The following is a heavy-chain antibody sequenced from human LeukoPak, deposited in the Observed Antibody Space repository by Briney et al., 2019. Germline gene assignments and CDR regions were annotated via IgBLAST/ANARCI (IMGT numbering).Heavy chain of an antibody. CDR3: ARALYDY. V-gene: IGHV4-38-2*02. J-gene: IGHJ4*02. CDR2: INHSGST. Sequence: SETLSLTCTVSGYSISSDYHWGWIRQPPGKGLEWIGEINHSGSTNYNPSLKSRVTISVDTSKNQSSLKLSSVTAADTAVYYCARALYDYWGQGTLVTVSS. CDR1: GYSISSDYH.